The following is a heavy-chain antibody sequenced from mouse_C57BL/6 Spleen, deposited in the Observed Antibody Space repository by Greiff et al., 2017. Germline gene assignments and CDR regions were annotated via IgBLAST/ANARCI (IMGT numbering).Heavy chain of an antibody. CDR1: GFNIKDDY. Sequence: VQLKQSGAELVRPGASVKLSCTASGFNIKDDYMHWVKQRPEQGLEWIGWIDPENGDTEYASKFQGKATITADTSSNTAYLQLSSLTSEDTAVYYCTKLLRYHYAMDYWGQGTSVTVSS. CDR2: IDPENGDT. J-gene: IGHJ4*01. V-gene: IGHV14-4*01. CDR3: TKLLRYHYAMDY. D-gene: IGHD1-1*01.